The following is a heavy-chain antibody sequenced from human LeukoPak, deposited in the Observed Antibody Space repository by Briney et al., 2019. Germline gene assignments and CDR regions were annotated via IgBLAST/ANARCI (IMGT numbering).Heavy chain of an antibody. CDR3: ARIALGYCSGGSCYPDYYYGMDV. J-gene: IGHJ6*02. Sequence: SETLSLTCAVYGGSFSGYYWSWIRQPPGKGLEWIGEINHSGSTNYGPSLKSRVTISVDTSKNQFSLKLSSVTAADTAVCYCARIALGYCSGGSCYPDYYYGMDVWGQGTTVTVSS. CDR2: INHSGST. V-gene: IGHV4-34*01. D-gene: IGHD2-15*01. CDR1: GGSFSGYY.